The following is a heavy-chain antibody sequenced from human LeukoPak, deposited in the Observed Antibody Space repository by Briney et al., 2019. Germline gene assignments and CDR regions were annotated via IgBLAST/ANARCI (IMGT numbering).Heavy chain of an antibody. D-gene: IGHD3-22*01. CDR3: ARLAYYYDSSGYYPRYYYYYMDV. J-gene: IGHJ6*03. Sequence: GESLKISCKGSGYSFTSYWISWVRQMPGKGLEWMGIIYPGDSDTRYSPSFQGQVTISADKSISTAYLQWSSLKASDTAMYYCARLAYYYDSSGYYPRYYYYYMDVWGKGTTVTVSS. CDR1: GYSFTSYW. V-gene: IGHV5-51*01. CDR2: IYPGDSDT.